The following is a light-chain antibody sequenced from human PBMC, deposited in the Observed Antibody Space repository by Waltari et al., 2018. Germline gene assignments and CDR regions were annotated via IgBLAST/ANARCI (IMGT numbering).Light chain of an antibody. CDR2: DAS. Sequence: AIQLTQSPSSLSASVGDRVTITCRASQDIDNALAWYRQKPGKAPELLIYDASSLKTGAPSRFSGSGSGTEFTLTISSLQPDDFATYYCQQYKSYKTFGQGTRVEIK. V-gene: IGKV1-13*02. CDR1: QDIDNA. CDR3: QQYKSYKT. J-gene: IGKJ1*01.